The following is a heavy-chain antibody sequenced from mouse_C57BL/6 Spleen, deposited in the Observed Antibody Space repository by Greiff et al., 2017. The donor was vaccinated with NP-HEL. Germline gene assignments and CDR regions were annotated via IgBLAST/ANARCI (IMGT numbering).Heavy chain of an antibody. J-gene: IGHJ2*01. CDR2: IYPRSGNT. V-gene: IGHV1-81*01. CDR1: GYTFTSYG. CDR3: ARGGYYDYDGGYYFDY. D-gene: IGHD2-4*01. Sequence: VQGVESGAELARPGASVKLSCKASGYTFTSYGISWVKQRTGQGLEWIGEIYPRSGNTYYNEKFKGKATLTADKASSTAYMELRSLTSEDSAVYFCARGGYYDYDGGYYFDYWGQGTTLTVSS.